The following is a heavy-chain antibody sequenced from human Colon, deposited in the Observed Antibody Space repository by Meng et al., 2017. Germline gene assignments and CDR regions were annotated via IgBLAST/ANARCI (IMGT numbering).Heavy chain of an antibody. V-gene: IGHV4-61*08. J-gene: IGHJ5*02. Sequence: QGRLQESGTGLVRTSETLSLPCTVSVASVSSGDYYWSWIRQPTGKGLEWLGYIYYTGNTNYNPSLKNRVTISLDTSNNQFSLKLTSMTAADAAIYYCARVNGDFDEAWFDPWGQGTLVTVSS. D-gene: IGHD2-21*02. CDR3: ARVNGDFDEAWFDP. CDR1: VASVSSGDYY. CDR2: IYYTGNT.